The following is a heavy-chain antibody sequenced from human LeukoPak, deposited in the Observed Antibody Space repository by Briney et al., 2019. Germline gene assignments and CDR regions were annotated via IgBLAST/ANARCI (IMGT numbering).Heavy chain of an antibody. D-gene: IGHD3-3*01. CDR3: ARQSYDFWSRSMDV. Sequence: PGRSLTLSCAASGFTFSSSAVHWVRQAPGKGPEWIAFIPFNGDIKYYADSVTGRFSISRDNSKNMVYLQMNSLRAEDTALYYCARQSYDFWSRSMDVWGQGTMVTVSS. CDR2: IPFNGDIK. J-gene: IGHJ6*02. CDR1: GFTFSSSA. V-gene: IGHV3-30-3*01.